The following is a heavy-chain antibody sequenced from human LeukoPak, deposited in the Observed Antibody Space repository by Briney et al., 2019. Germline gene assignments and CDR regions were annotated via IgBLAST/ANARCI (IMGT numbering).Heavy chain of an antibody. CDR1: GDSIASIDW. Sequence: KPSETLSLTCAVSGDSIASIDWWSWVRQAPGKGLEWIGEIYHSGSPNYNPSLQGRVTMSVDKSKTQFSLTLTSVTAADTAVYYCARSHSMARGVIDFYGLDVWGHGTTVIVSS. D-gene: IGHD3-10*01. V-gene: IGHV4-4*02. J-gene: IGHJ6*02. CDR2: IYHSGSP. CDR3: ARSHSMARGVIDFYGLDV.